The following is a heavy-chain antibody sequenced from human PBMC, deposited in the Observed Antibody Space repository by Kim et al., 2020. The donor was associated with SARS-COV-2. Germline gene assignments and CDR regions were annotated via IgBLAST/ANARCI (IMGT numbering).Heavy chain of an antibody. CDR3: ASQDSSGYYLDAFDI. J-gene: IGHJ3*02. D-gene: IGHD3-22*01. CDR2: INPSGGST. CDR1: GYTFTSYY. Sequence: ASVKVSCKASGYTFTSYYMHWVRQAPGQGLEWMGIINPSGGSTSYAQKFQGRVTMTRDTSTSTVYMELSSLRSEDTAVYYCASQDSSGYYLDAFDIWGQGTLVTVSS. V-gene: IGHV1-46*01.